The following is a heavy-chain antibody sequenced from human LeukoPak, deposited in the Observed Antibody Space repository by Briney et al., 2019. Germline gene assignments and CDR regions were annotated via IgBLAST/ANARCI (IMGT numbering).Heavy chain of an antibody. CDR1: GGAFSSYA. J-gene: IGHJ4*02. V-gene: IGHV1-69*01. Sequence: SVKVSCKASGGAFSSYAISWVRQAPGQGLEWMGVIIPIFGTANYAQKFQGRVTITADESTSTAYMELSRLRCEHTAVYYCARAGRALLWFGEFDYWGQGTLVTVSS. D-gene: IGHD3-10*01. CDR3: ARAGRALLWFGEFDY. CDR2: IIPIFGTA.